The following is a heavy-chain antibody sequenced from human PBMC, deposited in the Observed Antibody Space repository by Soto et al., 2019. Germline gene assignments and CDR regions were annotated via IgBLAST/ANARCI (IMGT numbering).Heavy chain of an antibody. J-gene: IGHJ6*02. CDR1: GYTFTNSG. CDR2: ISTDNGNT. CDR3: ARDQGITTFGVYSMYYYGMDV. Sequence: ASVKVSCKASGYTFTNSGIIWVRQAPGQGLEWMGWISTDNGNTNYAQHLRGRVSMTTDTSTSTAYMDLRSLRSDDTAVYYCARDQGITTFGVYSMYYYGMDVWGQGTTVTVSS. V-gene: IGHV1-18*01. D-gene: IGHD3-3*01.